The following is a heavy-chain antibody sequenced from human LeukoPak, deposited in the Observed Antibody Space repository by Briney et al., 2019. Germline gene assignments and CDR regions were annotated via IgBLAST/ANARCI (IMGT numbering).Heavy chain of an antibody. J-gene: IGHJ3*01. CDR1: GYSFSTYW. CDR2: IYPGDSDT. D-gene: IGHD1-26*01. Sequence: GESLKISCNGSGYSFSTYWIGWVRQMPGKGLEWMGIIYPGDSDTRYGPSFQGQVIISADKSVSTAYLQWSSLKASDTAMYYCARHLGMVGATRDAFDLWGQGTMVTVSS. V-gene: IGHV5-51*01. CDR3: ARHLGMVGATRDAFDL.